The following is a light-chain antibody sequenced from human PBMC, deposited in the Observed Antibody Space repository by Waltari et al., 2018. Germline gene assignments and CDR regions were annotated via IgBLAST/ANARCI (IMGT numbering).Light chain of an antibody. CDR3: QQYYTTPLT. J-gene: IGKJ4*01. Sequence: DIVMTQSPDSLAVSLGESATIDCTSSQSVLYSSTNKNYLAWYQQKPGQPPKLLIYWSSTRESGVPDRFSGSGSGTAFTLTISSLQAEDVAVYYCQQYYTTPLTFGGGTKVEIK. CDR2: WSS. V-gene: IGKV4-1*01. CDR1: QSVLYSSTNKNY.